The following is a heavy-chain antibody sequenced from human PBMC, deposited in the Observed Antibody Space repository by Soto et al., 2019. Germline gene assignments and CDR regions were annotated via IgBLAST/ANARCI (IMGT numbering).Heavy chain of an antibody. D-gene: IGHD1-20*01. CDR2: IRSKANSYAT. Sequence: GGSLRLSCAASGFTFSGSAMHWVRQASGKGLEWVGRIRSKANSYATAYAASVKGRFTISRDDSKNTAYLQMNSLKTEDTAVYYCTRQDEAYNWTPSGDYYYGTDVWGQGTTVTVSS. J-gene: IGHJ6*02. V-gene: IGHV3-73*01. CDR3: TRQDEAYNWTPSGDYYYGTDV. CDR1: GFTFSGSA.